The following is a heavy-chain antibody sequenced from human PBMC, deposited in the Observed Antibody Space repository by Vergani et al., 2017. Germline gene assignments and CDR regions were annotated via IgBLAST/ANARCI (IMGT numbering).Heavy chain of an antibody. D-gene: IGHD1-20*01. CDR1: GFTVSSNY. V-gene: IGHV3-66*02. CDR3: ARDQYNWNDVGPYYYYYIDV. Sequence: EVQLVESGGGLVQPGGSLRLSCAASGFTVSSNYMSWVRQAPGKGLEWVSVIYSGGSTYYADSGKGRFTISRDNFKNTLYRQMNSLRAEDTAVYYCARDQYNWNDVGPYYYYYIDVWGKGTTVTVSS. CDR2: IYSGGST. J-gene: IGHJ6*03.